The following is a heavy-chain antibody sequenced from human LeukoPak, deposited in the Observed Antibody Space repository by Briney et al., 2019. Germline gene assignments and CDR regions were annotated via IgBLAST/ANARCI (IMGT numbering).Heavy chain of an antibody. CDR2: MNPNTGNT. Sequence: ASVKVSCKASGYTFTSYDINWVRQATGQGLEWIGYMNPNTGNTGYAQKFQGRVTVTTNSSISTAFMELSSLRSEDTAVYYCAREGAVAEIDYWGQGTLVTVSS. J-gene: IGHJ4*02. CDR3: AREGAVAEIDY. D-gene: IGHD6-19*01. V-gene: IGHV1-8*01. CDR1: GYTFTSYD.